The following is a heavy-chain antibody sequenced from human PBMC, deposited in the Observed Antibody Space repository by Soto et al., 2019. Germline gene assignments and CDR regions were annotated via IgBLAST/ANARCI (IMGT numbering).Heavy chain of an antibody. CDR2: IYHSGT. V-gene: IGHV4-38-2*01. CDR3: ARKLITSTTKGDTNWFDP. Sequence: SETLSLTCAVSGYPITGGYYWGWIRQPPGKGLEWIGSIYHSGTYYSPSLKSRVTMSIDTSKNRFSLKLNSVTAADTAVYFCARKLITSTTKGDTNWFDPWGQGTLVTVSS. CDR1: GYPITGGYY. J-gene: IGHJ5*02. D-gene: IGHD2-21*02.